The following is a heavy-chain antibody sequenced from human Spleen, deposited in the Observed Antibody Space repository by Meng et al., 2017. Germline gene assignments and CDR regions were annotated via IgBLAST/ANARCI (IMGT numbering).Heavy chain of an antibody. J-gene: IGHJ6*02. CDR3: ARLGHCGSTSCYWNYYYGMDV. CDR2: IYPNDSDS. D-gene: IGHD2-2*01. Sequence: KVSCKNSGYRFSTYWIGWVRQMPGKGLEWMGIIYPNDSDSRYSPSFQGQVTISADKSISTAHLQWTSLKASDTAMYFCARLGHCGSTSCYWNYYYGMDVWGQGTTVTVSS. CDR1: GYRFSTYW. V-gene: IGHV5-51*01.